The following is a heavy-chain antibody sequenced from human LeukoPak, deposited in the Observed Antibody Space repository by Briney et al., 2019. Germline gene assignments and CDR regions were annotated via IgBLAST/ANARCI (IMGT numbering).Heavy chain of an antibody. V-gene: IGHV3-48*03. CDR1: GFTFSNYE. J-gene: IGHJ4*02. Sequence: HPGGSLRLSCAASGFTFSNYEMNGVRQTPGKGLEWVSYISDHGKSRNYVDSVKGRFTISRDNAKNSLYLQMSSLRVEDTAVYFCARARIAAPLLDYWGQGTLVTVSS. D-gene: IGHD6-13*01. CDR2: ISDHGKSR. CDR3: ARARIAAPLLDY.